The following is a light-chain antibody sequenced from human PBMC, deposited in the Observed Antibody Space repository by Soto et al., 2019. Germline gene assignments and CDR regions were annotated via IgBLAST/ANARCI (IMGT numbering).Light chain of an antibody. Sequence: EIVLTQSPGTLSLSPGERATLSCRASQRVSSHSLAWYQQKPGQAPRTLIYGASSRATGIPDRFSASGSGTDFTLTISRLEPGDFEVYYCHHYPRSSWTFGQGTKVDIK. V-gene: IGKV3-20*01. CDR1: QRVSSHS. CDR2: GAS. J-gene: IGKJ1*01. CDR3: HHYPRSSWT.